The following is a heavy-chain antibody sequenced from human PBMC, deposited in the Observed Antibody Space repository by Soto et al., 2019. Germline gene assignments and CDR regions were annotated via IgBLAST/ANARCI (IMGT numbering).Heavy chain of an antibody. CDR3: ARLHRGVGASNPAFDI. V-gene: IGHV4-31*03. CDR2: MHYDGST. J-gene: IGHJ3*02. CDR1: DGSIIIGGSY. Sequence: CLMLCHPSSVADGSIIIGGSYWVWIRQHPGMGLAWIGYMHYDGSTVHNPSLQSRVTISSDTSKNQFSLKLSSVTAADTAVYYFARLHRGVGASNPAFDIWRQGTTVTGSS. D-gene: IGHD1-26*01.